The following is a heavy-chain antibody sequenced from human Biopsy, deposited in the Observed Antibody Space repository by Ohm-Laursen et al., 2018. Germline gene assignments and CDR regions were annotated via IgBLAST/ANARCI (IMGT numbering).Heavy chain of an antibody. CDR1: GGSISSYY. D-gene: IGHD3-16*01. CDR2: IYTSGST. J-gene: IGHJ4*02. V-gene: IGHV4-4*07. CDR3: ARAAFGPFDS. Sequence: SKTLSLTCTVSGGSISSYYWNWIRQPAGKGLEWIGRIYTSGSTNFNPSLKSRVTMSIDTSKNQFSLRLSSVTAADTAVYYCARAAFGPFDSWGQGALVTVSS.